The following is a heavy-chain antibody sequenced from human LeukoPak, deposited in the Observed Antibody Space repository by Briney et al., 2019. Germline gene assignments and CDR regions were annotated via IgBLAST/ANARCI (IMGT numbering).Heavy chain of an antibody. D-gene: IGHD2-8*01. CDR1: GYTFTKYG. CDR3: ARGIGIGTVLMVHGNMDV. V-gene: IGHV7-4-1*02. J-gene: IGHJ6*03. CDR2: INTDTGNP. Sequence: GASVTVSCKASGYTFTKYGVYWVRQAPGQGLEGMGWINTDTGNPTYAQGFTGRFVFSLDTSVSTTYLQISSLKPEDTAVYYCARGIGIGTVLMVHGNMDVWGKGTTVTVSS.